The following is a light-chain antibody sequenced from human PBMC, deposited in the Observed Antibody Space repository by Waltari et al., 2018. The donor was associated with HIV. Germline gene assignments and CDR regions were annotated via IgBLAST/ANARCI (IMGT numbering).Light chain of an antibody. CDR1: RSDVVDSNY. Sequence: QSALTQPPSVSGSPGQSVTLSCTGPRSDVVDSNYVSWYQQHPGKAPKLIIFDVSQRPSGVPVRFSGSKSGSTASLTISGLQTEDEADYFCCAYAAAHISYVFGSGTKVAVL. CDR2: DVS. J-gene: IGLJ1*01. V-gene: IGLV2-11*01. CDR3: CAYAAAHISYV.